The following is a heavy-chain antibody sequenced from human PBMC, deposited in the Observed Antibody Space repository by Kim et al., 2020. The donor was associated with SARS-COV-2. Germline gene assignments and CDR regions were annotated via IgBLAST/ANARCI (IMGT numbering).Heavy chain of an antibody. D-gene: IGHD1-20*01. CDR2: ISYDGSNK. J-gene: IGHJ4*02. Sequence: GGSLRLSCAASGFTFSSYGMNWVRQAPGKGLEWVAVISYDGSNKYYADSVKGRFTISRDNSKNTLYLQMNSLRAEDTAVYYCAKGIISPVTTTYWGQG. V-gene: IGHV3-30*18. CDR3: AKGIISPVTTTY. CDR1: GFTFSSYG.